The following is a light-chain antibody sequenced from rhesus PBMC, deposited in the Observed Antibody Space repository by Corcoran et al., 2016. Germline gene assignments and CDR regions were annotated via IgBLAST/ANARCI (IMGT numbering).Light chain of an antibody. CDR1: SSDIGGYNY. CDR2: DVS. CDR3: SSYAGSNTFL. J-gene: IGLJ2*01. V-gene: IGLV2-23*01. Sequence: QAALTQPPSVSGSPGQSVTISCTGTSSDIGGYNYVSWSQQHPGKAPKLMIYDVSKRPSGVSVRFYGSKTGKSAVLTISGLHAEDEADNSCSSYAGSNTFLFGGGTRLTVL.